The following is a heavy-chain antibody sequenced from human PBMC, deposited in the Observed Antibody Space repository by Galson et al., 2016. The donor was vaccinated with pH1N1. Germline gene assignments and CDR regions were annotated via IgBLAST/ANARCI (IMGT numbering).Heavy chain of an antibody. CDR2: ISSSGLSI. V-gene: IGHV3-48*01. CDR3: ASFRDRPAHNGYIEY. CDR1: GFPFRTYS. D-gene: IGHD2-8*01. J-gene: IGHJ2*01. Sequence: SLRLSCAASGFPFRTYSMNWVRQVPGRGPEWVSYISSSGLSIYYADSVKGRFTISRDNAKISLYLQMNSLRPEDTALYYCASFRDRPAHNGYIEYWGRGTLVSVSP.